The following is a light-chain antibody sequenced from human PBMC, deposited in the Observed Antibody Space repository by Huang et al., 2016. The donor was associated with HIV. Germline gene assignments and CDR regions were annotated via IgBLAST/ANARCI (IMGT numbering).Light chain of an antibody. V-gene: IGKV1-39*01. CDR2: AAS. CDR1: QNINRY. J-gene: IGKJ2*01. CDR3: QQSVRTPRT. Sequence: DIQITQSPSSLSASVGDRVTITCRTSQNINRYLNWYQQKPGKAPKLLIYAASNLQSGVPSSFSGSGSGTDFSLTIGSLQPEDSATYYCQQSVRTPRTFGQGTKLEI.